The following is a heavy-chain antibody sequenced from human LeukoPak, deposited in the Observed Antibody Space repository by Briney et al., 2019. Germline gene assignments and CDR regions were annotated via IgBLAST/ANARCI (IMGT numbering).Heavy chain of an antibody. CDR1: GGSISSGDYY. V-gene: IGHV4-30-4*01. Sequence: PSQTLSLTCTVSGGSISSGDYYWSWIRQPPGKGLEWIGYIYYSGSTYYNPSLKSRVTISVDTSKNQFSLKLSSVTAADTAVYYCARDSKITSGYSPSFDYWGQGTLVTVSS. D-gene: IGHD3-22*01. CDR2: IYYSGST. J-gene: IGHJ4*02. CDR3: ARDSKITSGYSPSFDY.